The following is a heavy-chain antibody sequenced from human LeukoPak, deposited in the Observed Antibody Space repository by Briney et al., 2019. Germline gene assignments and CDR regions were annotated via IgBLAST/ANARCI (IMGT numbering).Heavy chain of an antibody. D-gene: IGHD3-22*01. CDR3: ARNYYDSSGYDY. CDR2: IYYSGST. CDR1: GGSISSYY. Sequence: SETLSLTCTVSGGSISSYYWSWIRQPPGKGLEWIGYIYYSGSTNHNPSLKSRVTISVDTSKNQFSLKLSSVTAADTAVYYCARNYYDSSGYDYWGQGTLVTVSS. J-gene: IGHJ4*02. V-gene: IGHV4-59*08.